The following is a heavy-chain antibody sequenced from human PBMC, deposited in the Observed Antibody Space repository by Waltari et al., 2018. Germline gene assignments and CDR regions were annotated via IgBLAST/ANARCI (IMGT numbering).Heavy chain of an antibody. D-gene: IGHD4-17*01. J-gene: IGHJ3*01. V-gene: IGHV1-69*04. CDR2: ILPIVGII. Sequence: QVQLVQSGAEVKKPGSSVKVSCKTSGGTHNSYTINWVQQAPGQGLEWMGRILPIVGIIDYSQKFQGRVTITADKSTFTAYMELGSLRSEDTAVYYCAREVNKVHDGDHGSAFDVWGKGTMVTVSS. CDR3: AREVNKVHDGDHGSAFDV. CDR1: GGTHNSYT.